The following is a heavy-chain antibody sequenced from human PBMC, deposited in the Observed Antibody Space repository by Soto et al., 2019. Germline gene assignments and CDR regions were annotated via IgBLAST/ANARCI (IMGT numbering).Heavy chain of an antibody. D-gene: IGHD1-1*01. J-gene: IGHJ5*02. CDR1: GYTFTSYY. Sequence: GASVKVSCKAPGYTFTSYYMHWVRQAPGQGLEWMGIINPSGGSTSHAQKFQGRVTMTRDTSTSTVYMELSSLRSEDTAVYYCASAHTRGGRRNWFDPWGQGTLVTVSS. V-gene: IGHV1-46*01. CDR3: ASAHTRGGRRNWFDP. CDR2: INPSGGST.